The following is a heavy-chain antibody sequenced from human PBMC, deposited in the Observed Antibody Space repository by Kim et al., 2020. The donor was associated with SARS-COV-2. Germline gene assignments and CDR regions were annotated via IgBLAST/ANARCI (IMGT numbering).Heavy chain of an antibody. D-gene: IGHD3-16*01. J-gene: IGHJ4*02. Sequence: TGYADSVKGRLTISRDNAGSSLYLQMNSLRADDTALYHCVRGYAGGPFDFWGQGVLVTVSS. CDR3: VRGYAGGPFDF. CDR2: T. V-gene: IGHV3-20*01.